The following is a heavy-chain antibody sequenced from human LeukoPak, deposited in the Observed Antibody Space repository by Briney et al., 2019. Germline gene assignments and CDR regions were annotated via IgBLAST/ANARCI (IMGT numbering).Heavy chain of an antibody. J-gene: IGHJ4*02. CDR3: ARVLYKGWYVDF. V-gene: IGHV4-39*07. CDR2: IYYSGST. CDR1: GDSITNTYYY. Sequence: SETLSLTCTVSGDSITNTYYYWGWIRQPPGQGLEWIGIIYYSGSTYYNPSLKSRVTISVDTSKNQFSLDLRTVTAADTAVYYCARVLYKGWYVDFWGQGTLVAVSA. D-gene: IGHD2-15*01.